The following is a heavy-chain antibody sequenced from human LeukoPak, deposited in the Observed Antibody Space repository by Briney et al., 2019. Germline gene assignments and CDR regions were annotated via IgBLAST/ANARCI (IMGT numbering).Heavy chain of an antibody. CDR2: IYYSGST. V-gene: IGHV4-39*01. Sequence: SETLSLTCTVSGGSISSSSYYWGWIRQPPGKGLEWIGSIYYSGSTYYNPTLKSRVTIFVDASKNQFSLKLSSVTAADTAVYYCATPYSGGYQGLDIWGQGTMVTVSS. CDR1: GGSISSSSYY. CDR3: ATPYSGGYQGLDI. D-gene: IGHD1-26*01. J-gene: IGHJ3*02.